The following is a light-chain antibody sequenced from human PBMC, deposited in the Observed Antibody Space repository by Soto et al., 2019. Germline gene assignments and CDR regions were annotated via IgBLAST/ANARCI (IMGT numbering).Light chain of an antibody. CDR3: QQYNSYPWT. J-gene: IGKJ1*01. CDR2: DAS. V-gene: IGKV1-5*01. CDR1: QSISSW. Sequence: DVQMSQSPCTLSASVVDRVTITCLASQSISSWLAWYQQKPGKAPKLLIYDASSLESGVPSRFSGSGSGTEFTLTISSLQPDDFATYYCQQYNSYPWTFGQRTKA.